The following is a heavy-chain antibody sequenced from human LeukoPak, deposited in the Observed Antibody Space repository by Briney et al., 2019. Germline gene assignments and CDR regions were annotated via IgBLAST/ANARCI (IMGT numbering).Heavy chain of an antibody. D-gene: IGHD3-22*01. CDR3: ATYYYDSSGYYYIDY. J-gene: IGHJ4*02. CDR1: GYIFTGYY. Sequence: ASVKVSCKASGYIFTGYYMHWVRQAPGQGLEWMGWINPNSGGTNYAQKFQGRVTMTRDTSISTAYMELSRLRSDDTAVYYCATYYYDSSGYYYIDYWGQGTLVTVSS. V-gene: IGHV1-2*02. CDR2: INPNSGGT.